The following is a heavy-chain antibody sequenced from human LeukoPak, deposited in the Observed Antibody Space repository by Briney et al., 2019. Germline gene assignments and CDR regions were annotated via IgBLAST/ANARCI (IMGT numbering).Heavy chain of an antibody. CDR2: ISSGSSYI. J-gene: IGHJ5*02. Sequence: KPGGSLRLSCAASGFTFSSYSMNWVRQAPGKGLEWVSSISSGSSYIYYADSVKGRFTISRDNAKNSLYLQMNSLRAEDTAVYYCARDPRIAAAGRFDPWGQGTLVTVSS. CDR3: ARDPRIAAAGRFDP. D-gene: IGHD6-13*01. V-gene: IGHV3-21*01. CDR1: GFTFSSYS.